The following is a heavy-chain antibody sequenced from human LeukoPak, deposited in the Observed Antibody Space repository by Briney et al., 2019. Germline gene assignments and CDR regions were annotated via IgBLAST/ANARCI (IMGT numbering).Heavy chain of an antibody. CDR3: AKSNGYGLVDI. D-gene: IGHD3-10*01. CDR1: GFTVSSNY. V-gene: IGHV4-59*02. J-gene: IGHJ3*02. CDR2: IFYSGST. Sequence: WGSLRLSCAASGFTVSSNYMSWVRQPPGKGLEWIGNIFYSGSTYYSPSLKSRVTISLDTSRNQFSLKLNSVTAADTAVYYCAKSNGYGLVDIWGQGTMVTLSS.